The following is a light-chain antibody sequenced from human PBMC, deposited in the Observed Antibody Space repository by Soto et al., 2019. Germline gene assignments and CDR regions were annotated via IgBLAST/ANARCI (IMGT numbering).Light chain of an antibody. CDR2: EVT. CDR3: SSYTSSSTRV. V-gene: IGLV2-14*01. Sequence: QSVLTQPPSASGSPGQSVTISCTGTTGDIGAFNYVSWYQQRPGKAPKLMIYEVTNRPSGVSNRFSGSKSGNAASLTISGLQAEDEADYYCSSYTSSSTRVFGGGTKLTVL. CDR1: TGDIGAFNY. J-gene: IGLJ3*02.